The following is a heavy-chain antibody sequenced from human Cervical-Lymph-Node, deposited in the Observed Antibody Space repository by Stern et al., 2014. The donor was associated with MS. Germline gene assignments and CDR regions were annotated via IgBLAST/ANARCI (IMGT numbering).Heavy chain of an antibody. CDR2: IYPGDSET. CDR1: GFKFSIYW. V-gene: IGHV5-51*01. CDR3: ARQTTAWASDV. J-gene: IGHJ4*02. Sequence: EVQLVQSGAELIRPGESLKISCKGSGFKFSIYWIAWVRQMPGKGLEWMGLIYPGDSETRYSPSFQGHVTMSADQSTRTAYLQWSSLNASDTARYFCARQTTAWASDVWGQGTLVTVSS. D-gene: IGHD1-14*01.